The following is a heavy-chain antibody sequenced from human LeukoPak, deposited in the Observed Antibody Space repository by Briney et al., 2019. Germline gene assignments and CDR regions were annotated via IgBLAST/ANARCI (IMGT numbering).Heavy chain of an antibody. V-gene: IGHV4-34*01. CDR1: GGSFSGYY. D-gene: IGHD6-13*01. J-gene: IGHJ4*02. CDR2: INHSGST. CDR3: ARFRAAAGFDY. Sequence: SETLSLTCAVYGGSFSGYYWSWIRQPPGKGLEWIGEINHSGSTNYNPSLKSRVTISVDTSKNQFSLKLSSVTAADRAVYYCARFRAAAGFDYWGQGTLVTVSS.